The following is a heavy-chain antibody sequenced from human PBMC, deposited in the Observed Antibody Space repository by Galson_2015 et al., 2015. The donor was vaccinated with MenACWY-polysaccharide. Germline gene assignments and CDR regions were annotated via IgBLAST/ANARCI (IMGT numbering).Heavy chain of an antibody. Sequence: LTCTVSGGSIRSSYWSWIRQPPGTGLEWTGYIYYSGSTNYNPSLKSRVTISVDTSKNQFSLKLSSVTAADTAVYYWARGVDYGDDDLRYYFDDWGQGTLVTVSS. V-gene: IGHV4-59*01. CDR1: GGSIRSSY. J-gene: IGHJ4*02. D-gene: IGHD4-17*01. CDR2: IYYSGST. CDR3: ARGVDYGDDDLRYYFDD.